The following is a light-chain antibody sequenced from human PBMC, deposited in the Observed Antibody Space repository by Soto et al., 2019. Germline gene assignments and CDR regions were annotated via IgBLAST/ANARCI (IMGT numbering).Light chain of an antibody. CDR1: SSDVGTYNY. Sequence: QSVLTQPPSASGSPGQSVTISCTGTSSDVGTYNYVSWYQQHPGKAPKLIIYEVSERPSGVPDRFSGSKSGNTASLTVSGLQAEDEADYYCSSFASSKVFGGGTQLTVL. V-gene: IGLV2-8*01. J-gene: IGLJ3*02. CDR3: SSFASSKV. CDR2: EVS.